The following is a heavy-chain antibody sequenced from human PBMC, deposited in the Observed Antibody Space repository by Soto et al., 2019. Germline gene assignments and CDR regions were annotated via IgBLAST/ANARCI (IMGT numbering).Heavy chain of an antibody. Sequence: HVQLVESGGGVVQPGRSLRLSCAASGFTFSGYGMHWVRQAPGKGLEWVAVISFEGSKKYYANSVEGRFTISRDNSKNTLFLQMNSLRAEDTAVYYCAKGGSSSARYFDTWGQGTLVTVSS. CDR1: GFTFSGYG. CDR2: ISFEGSKK. CDR3: AKGGSSSARYFDT. J-gene: IGHJ5*02. V-gene: IGHV3-30*18. D-gene: IGHD6-6*01.